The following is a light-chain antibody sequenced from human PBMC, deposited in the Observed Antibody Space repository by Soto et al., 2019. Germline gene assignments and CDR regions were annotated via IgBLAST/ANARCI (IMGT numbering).Light chain of an antibody. J-gene: IGLJ1*01. CDR3: CSYVGSSTSYV. CDR2: EVN. Sequence: QSALTQPASVSGSPGQSIAISCTGTSGDVGTHNLVSWYQQHPGKAPKLIIFEVNKWPSGVSNRFSGSKSGNTASLTISGLQAEDEADYYFCSYVGSSTSYVFGTGTKLTVL. CDR1: SGDVGTHNL. V-gene: IGLV2-23*02.